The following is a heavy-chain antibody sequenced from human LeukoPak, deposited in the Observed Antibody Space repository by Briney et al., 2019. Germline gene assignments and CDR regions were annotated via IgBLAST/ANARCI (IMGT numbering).Heavy chain of an antibody. CDR1: GGSISSYY. D-gene: IGHD3-10*01. CDR2: IYYSGST. J-gene: IGHJ3*02. Sequence: PSETLSLTCTVSGGSISSYYWSWIRQPPGKGLEWIGYIYYSGSTNYNPSLKSRVTISVDTSKNQFSLKLSSVTAADTAVYYCARDRRPARITMVRGVTPDAFDIWGQGTMVTVSS. CDR3: ARDRRPARITMVRGVTPDAFDI. V-gene: IGHV4-59*01.